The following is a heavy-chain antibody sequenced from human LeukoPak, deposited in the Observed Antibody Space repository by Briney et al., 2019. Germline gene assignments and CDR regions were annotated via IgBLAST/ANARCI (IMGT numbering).Heavy chain of an antibody. V-gene: IGHV1-8*01. D-gene: IGHD2-2*02. J-gene: IGHJ3*02. CDR1: GYTFTSYD. CDR2: MNPNSGNT. Sequence: ASVKVSCKASGYTFTSYDINWVRQATGQGLEWMGWMNPNSGNTGYAQKFQGRVTMTRNTSISTAYMELSSLRSEDTAVYYCARVHCSSTSCYTALDAFDIWGQGTMVTVSS. CDR3: ARVHCSSTSCYTALDAFDI.